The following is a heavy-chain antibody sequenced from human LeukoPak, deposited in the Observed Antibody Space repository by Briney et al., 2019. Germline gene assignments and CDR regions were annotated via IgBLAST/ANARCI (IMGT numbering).Heavy chain of an antibody. Sequence: PGGSLRLSCTVSGFTVSSNSMSWVRQAPGKGLEWVSAISGSGGSTYYADSVKGRFTISRDNSKNTLYLQMNSLRAEDTAVYYCAKDRGTYGDYVPLFDYWGQGTLVTVSS. V-gene: IGHV3-23*01. J-gene: IGHJ4*02. CDR1: GFTVSSNS. D-gene: IGHD4-17*01. CDR2: ISGSGGST. CDR3: AKDRGTYGDYVPLFDY.